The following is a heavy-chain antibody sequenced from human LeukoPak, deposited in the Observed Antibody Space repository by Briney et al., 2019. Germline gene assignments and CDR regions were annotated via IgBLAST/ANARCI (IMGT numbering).Heavy chain of an antibody. CDR1: GFTFSSYA. CDR3: ARDPSYGYYFDY. D-gene: IGHD5-18*01. CDR2: ISYDGSNK. Sequence: GGSLRLSCAASGFTFSSYAMHWVRQAPGKGLGWVAVISYDGSNKYYADSVKGRFTISRDNSKNTLYLQMNSLRAEDTAVYYCARDPSYGYYFDYWGQGTLVTVSS. V-gene: IGHV3-30*04. J-gene: IGHJ4*02.